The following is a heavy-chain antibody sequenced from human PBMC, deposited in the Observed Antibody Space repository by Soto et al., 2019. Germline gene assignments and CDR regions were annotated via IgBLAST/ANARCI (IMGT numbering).Heavy chain of an antibody. CDR2: IYHSGST. J-gene: IGHJ6*02. CDR3: ARGVVQVYGMDV. D-gene: IGHD2-15*01. V-gene: IGHV4-30-2*01. Sequence: PSETLSLTCAVSGGSISSGGYSWSWIRQPPGKGLEWIGYIYHSGSTYYNPSLKSRVTISVDRSKNQFSLKLSSVTAADTAVYYCARGVVQVYGMDVWGQGTAVTVS. CDR1: GGSISSGGYS.